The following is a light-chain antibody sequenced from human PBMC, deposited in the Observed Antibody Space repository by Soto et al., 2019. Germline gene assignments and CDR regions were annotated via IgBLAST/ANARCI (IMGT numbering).Light chain of an antibody. Sequence: QSALTQPASVSGSPGQSITISCTGTNSDVGGYNYVSWYQQHPGKAPKLMIYAVSNRPSGISNRFSGSKSGNTASLTISGLQAEDEADYYCSSYTTRSTSEGVLGTGTKLTVL. CDR2: AVS. CDR1: NSDVGGYNY. V-gene: IGLV2-14*01. CDR3: SSYTTRSTSEGV. J-gene: IGLJ1*01.